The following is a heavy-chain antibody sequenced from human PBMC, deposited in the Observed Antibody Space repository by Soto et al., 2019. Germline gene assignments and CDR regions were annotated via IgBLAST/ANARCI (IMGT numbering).Heavy chain of an antibody. J-gene: IGHJ3*02. CDR3: ARPFWEWLLGAFDI. D-gene: IGHD3-3*01. CDR2: IYYSGST. V-gene: IGHV4-39*01. CDR1: GGSISSSSYY. Sequence: LETLFLTCTVSGGSISSSSYYWGWVRQPPGKGLEWIGSIYYSGSTYYNPSLKSRVTISVDTSKNQFSLKLSSVTAADTVVYYCARPFWEWLLGAFDIWGQVTMVTVS.